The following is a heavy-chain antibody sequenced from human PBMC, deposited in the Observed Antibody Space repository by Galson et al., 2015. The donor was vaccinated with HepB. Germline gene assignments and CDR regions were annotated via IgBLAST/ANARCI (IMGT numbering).Heavy chain of an antibody. D-gene: IGHD3/OR15-3a*01. J-gene: IGHJ3*02. CDR2: VHHSGAA. Sequence: SETLSLTCSVSGASMNTDYWTWIRQSPGQRLEWVGYVHHSGAANYNPSLKGRVTMSIDTSKNHFSLNLRSVTAADTAMYFCTRVFGQKCGGTTCFLGAFDIWGPGTRVIVSS. CDR3: TRVFGQKCGGTTCFLGAFDI. CDR1: GASMNTDY. V-gene: IGHV4-59*12.